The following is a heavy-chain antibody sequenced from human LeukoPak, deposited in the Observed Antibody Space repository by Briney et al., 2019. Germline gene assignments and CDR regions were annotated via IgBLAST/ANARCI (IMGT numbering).Heavy chain of an antibody. Sequence: GGSLRLSCAASGFTFSSYAMHWVRQAPGKGLEWVAVISYDGSNKYYADSVKGRFTISRDNSKNTLYLQMNSLRAEDTAVYYCATEGRGYSYGDSDFFDYWGQGTLVTVSS. D-gene: IGHD5-18*01. CDR3: ATEGRGYSYGDSDFFDY. CDR2: ISYDGSNK. CDR1: GFTFSSYA. V-gene: IGHV3-30-3*01. J-gene: IGHJ4*02.